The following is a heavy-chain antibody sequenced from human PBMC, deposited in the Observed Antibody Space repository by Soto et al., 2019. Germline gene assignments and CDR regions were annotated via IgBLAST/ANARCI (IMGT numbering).Heavy chain of an antibody. V-gene: IGHV3-33*01. J-gene: IGHJ3*02. D-gene: IGHD2-15*01. CDR3: VRDDIGDPNGFDI. Sequence: QVQLVESGGGVVQPGRSLRLSCAPSGFTFSAYGMHWVRQAPGKGLEWVAVIVNDASYNYEADSVKGRFTISRDNSKNTLYLQMDSLRVEDTALYYCVRDDIGDPNGFDIWGQGTMVTVSS. CDR2: IVNDASYN. CDR1: GFTFSAYG.